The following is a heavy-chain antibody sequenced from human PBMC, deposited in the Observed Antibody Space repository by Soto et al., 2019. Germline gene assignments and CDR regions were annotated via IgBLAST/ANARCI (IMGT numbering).Heavy chain of an antibody. CDR3: ARDGYDGSGSPYPAY. D-gene: IGHD3-10*01. CDR2: IYYLGST. J-gene: IGHJ4*02. CDR1: GGSMSEYF. V-gene: IGHV4-59*01. Sequence: LSLTCSVSGGSMSEYFWSWIRQPPGKGLEWIGYIYYLGSTDYNPSLKSRVTISVDTPKRQFSLRLTSVTAADTAVYCCARDGYDGSGSPYPAYWGPGTQVTVSS.